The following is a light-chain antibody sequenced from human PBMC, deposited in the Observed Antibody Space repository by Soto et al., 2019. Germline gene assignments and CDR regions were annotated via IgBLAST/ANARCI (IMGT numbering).Light chain of an antibody. Sequence: IVLTHSPGTLSLSPGERATLSCRASQSLTNNYLAWYQQKPGQAPRLLIYAASSRATGIPDRFSGSGSETDFTLTISRLEPEDFAVYYCQQYGSSLPVTFGGGTKVDIK. V-gene: IGKV3-20*01. J-gene: IGKJ4*01. CDR2: AAS. CDR1: QSLTNNY. CDR3: QQYGSSLPVT.